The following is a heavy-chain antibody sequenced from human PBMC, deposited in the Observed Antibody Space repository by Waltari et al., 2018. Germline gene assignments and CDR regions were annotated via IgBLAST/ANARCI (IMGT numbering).Heavy chain of an antibody. CDR1: GGSISSYY. Sequence: QVQLQESGPGLVKPSETLSLTCTVSGGSISSYYWSWIRQPPGKGLEWIGYIHSSGGTNYNPSLKSSITISVETAKDQFPPELGSGTAAGTAVYYRSSSWGYRYFDYWGQGTLVTVSS. CDR2: IHSSGGT. D-gene: IGHD7-27*01. J-gene: IGHJ4*02. CDR3: SSSWGYRYFDY. V-gene: IGHV4-59*01.